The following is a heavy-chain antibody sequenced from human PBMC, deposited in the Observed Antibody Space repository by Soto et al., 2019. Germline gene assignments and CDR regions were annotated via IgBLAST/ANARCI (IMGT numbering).Heavy chain of an antibody. CDR3: TRDAPYCDGGSCYLGYYGLDV. CDR1: GFTFSSSA. D-gene: IGHD2-15*01. J-gene: IGHJ6*02. V-gene: IGHV3-49*03. CDR2: IRPKDYGGTT. Sequence: PGGSLRLSCAASGFTFSSSAMSWFRQAPGKGLEWVGFIRPKDYGGTTEYAASVKGRFTISRDDSKSIAYLQMSSLKTEDTAVYYCTRDAPYCDGGSCYLGYYGLDVWGQGTTVTVSS.